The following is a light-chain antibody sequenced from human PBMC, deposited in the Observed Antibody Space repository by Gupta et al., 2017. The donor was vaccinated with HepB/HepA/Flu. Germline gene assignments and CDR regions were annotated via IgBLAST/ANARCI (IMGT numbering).Light chain of an antibody. Sequence: QPVLTQPPSVSGAPCPRVTISCTGRRSNIGAGFDVHWYQQLPGTAPKLLVFGNDNRPSGVPDRFSASESGTSASLVITGLLAEDEGDYYCQSFDSGLSGLVFGGGTKLTVL. CDR1: RSNIGAGFD. CDR3: QSFDSGLSGLV. J-gene: IGLJ2*01. V-gene: IGLV1-40*01. CDR2: GND.